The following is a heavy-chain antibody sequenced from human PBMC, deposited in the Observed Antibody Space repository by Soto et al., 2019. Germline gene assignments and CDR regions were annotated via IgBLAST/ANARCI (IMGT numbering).Heavy chain of an antibody. CDR2: ISYDGSNK. J-gene: IGHJ4*02. V-gene: IGHV3-30*18. D-gene: IGHD2-2*01. CDR3: AKSLSAIPGDS. CDR1: GFTFSSYG. Sequence: GGSLRLSCAASGFTFSSYGMHWVRQAPGKGLEWVAVISYDGSNKYYVDSVKGRFTISRDNAKSSLYLQMSSLRAEDTAVYHCAKSLSAIPGDSWGQGTLVTVSS.